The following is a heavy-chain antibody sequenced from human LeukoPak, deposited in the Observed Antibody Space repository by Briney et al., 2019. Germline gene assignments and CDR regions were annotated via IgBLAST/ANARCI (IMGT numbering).Heavy chain of an antibody. Sequence: SDTLSLTCAVSGGSITTTNWWSWVRPPPGKGLEWIGEVHLSGATNYNPSPESRVSMSIDKSKNHLSLEVTSVTAADTAIYYCTRESGAFSPFGFWGQGTLLTVSS. V-gene: IGHV4-4*02. J-gene: IGHJ4*02. D-gene: IGHD1-26*01. CDR3: TRESGAFSPFGF. CDR1: GGSITTTNW. CDR2: VHLSGAT.